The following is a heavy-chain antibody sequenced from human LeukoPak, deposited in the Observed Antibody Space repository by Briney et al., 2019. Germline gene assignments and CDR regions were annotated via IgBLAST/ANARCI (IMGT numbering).Heavy chain of an antibody. CDR3: ARGSEYSSSSVDY. J-gene: IGHJ4*02. CDR2: INPNSGGT. Sequence: ASVKVSCKASGYTFTGYYMHWVRQAPGQGLEWMGWINPNSGGTNYAQKFQGRVTMTRDTSTSTVYMELSSLRSEDTAVYYCARGSEYSSSSVDYWGQGTLVTVAS. D-gene: IGHD6-6*01. CDR1: GYTFTGYY. V-gene: IGHV1-2*02.